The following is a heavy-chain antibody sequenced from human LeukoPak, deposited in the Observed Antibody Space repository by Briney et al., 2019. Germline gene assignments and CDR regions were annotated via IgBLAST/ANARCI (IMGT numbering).Heavy chain of an antibody. CDR2: ISGSGGST. Sequence: QPGGSLRLSCVPSGFSFSNYAMSWGRQAPGKGLEWVSRISGSGGSTHYVDSVKGRFTISRDKTKNTLYLQMNSLRAEDTAVYYCAKSSYYDASGYYREYYFDSWGQGTLVTVSS. V-gene: IGHV3-23*01. CDR3: AKSSYYDASGYYREYYFDS. CDR1: GFSFSNYA. J-gene: IGHJ4*02. D-gene: IGHD3-22*01.